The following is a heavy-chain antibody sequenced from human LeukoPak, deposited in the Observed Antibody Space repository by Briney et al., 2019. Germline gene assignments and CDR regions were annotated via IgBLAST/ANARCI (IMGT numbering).Heavy chain of an antibody. J-gene: IGHJ4*02. V-gene: IGHV3-33*06. CDR2: IWYDGSNK. D-gene: IGHD1-7*01. CDR1: GFTFSSYG. Sequence: GSLRLSCAASGFTFSSYGMHWVRQAPGKGLEWVAVIWYDGSNKYYADSAKGRFTISRDNSKNTLYLQMNSLRAEDTAVYYCAKDGGGNYLHYWGQGTLVTVSS. CDR3: AKDGGGNYLHY.